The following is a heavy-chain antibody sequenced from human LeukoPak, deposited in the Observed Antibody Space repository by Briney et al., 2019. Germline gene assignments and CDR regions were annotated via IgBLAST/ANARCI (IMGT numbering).Heavy chain of an antibody. CDR1: GGSISSYY. CDR2: IYYSGST. V-gene: IGHV4-59*08. J-gene: IGHJ3*02. Sequence: TSGTLSLTCTVSGGSISSYYWSWIRQPPGKGLEWIGYIYYSGSTNYNPSLKSRVTISVDTSKNQFSLKLSSVTAADTAVYYCARRERGYAFDIWGQGTMVTVSS. CDR3: ARRERGYAFDI.